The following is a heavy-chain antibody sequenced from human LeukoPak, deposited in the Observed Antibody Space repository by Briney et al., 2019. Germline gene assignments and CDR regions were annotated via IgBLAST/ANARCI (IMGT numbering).Heavy chain of an antibody. V-gene: IGHV4-39*07. J-gene: IGHJ4*02. Sequence: SETLSLTCTVSGGSISSSSYYWGWIRQPPGKGLEWIGSIYYSGSTYYNPSLKSRVTISVDTSKNQFSLKLSSVTAADTAVYYCARDPPRGYGYGAFDYWGQGTLVTVSS. CDR3: ARDPPRGYGYGAFDY. CDR2: IYYSGST. D-gene: IGHD5-18*01. CDR1: GGSISSSSYY.